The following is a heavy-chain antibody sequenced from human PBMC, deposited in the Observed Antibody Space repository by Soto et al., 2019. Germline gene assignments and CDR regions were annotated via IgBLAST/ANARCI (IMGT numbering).Heavy chain of an antibody. J-gene: IGHJ4*02. V-gene: IGHV1-8*02. Sequence: ASVKVSCKTSGYTFITSTIHWLRQAPGQGLEWMGWMNPYSGNTGYAQKFQGRVTVTRNTSISTVYMELSGLRPDDTAVYYCARRKERSGPHYFDYWGQGSQVTVSS. CDR2: MNPYSGNT. CDR1: GYTFITST. D-gene: IGHD6-25*01. CDR3: ARRKERSGPHYFDY.